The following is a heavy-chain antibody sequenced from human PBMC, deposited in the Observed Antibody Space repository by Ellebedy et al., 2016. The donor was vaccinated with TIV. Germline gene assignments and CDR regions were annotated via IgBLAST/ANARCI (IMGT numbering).Heavy chain of an antibody. V-gene: IGHV3-11*04. Sequence: PGGSLRLSCAASGFTFSDYYMSWIRQAPGKGLEWVSYISSSDSTIYYADSVKGRFTISRDNSKNSLYLQMNSLRADDTDVYYCARIGVGGLNDAFDMWGQGTMVTVSS. CDR3: ARIGVGGLNDAFDM. J-gene: IGHJ3*02. CDR2: ISSSDSTI. D-gene: IGHD1-26*01. CDR1: GFTFSDYY.